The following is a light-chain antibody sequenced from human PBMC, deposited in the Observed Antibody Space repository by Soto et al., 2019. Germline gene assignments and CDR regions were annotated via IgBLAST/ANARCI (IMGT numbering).Light chain of an antibody. CDR1: SSDIGAYDY. V-gene: IGLV1-51*01. Sequence: QSALTQPASLSGSPGQSITISCTGTSSDIGAYDYVSWFQQHPGKAPKLLIYDNNKRPSGIPDRFSGSKSGTSATLGITGLQTGDEADYYCGTWDSSLSVVVFGGGTKLTVL. CDR3: GTWDSSLSVVV. J-gene: IGLJ2*01. CDR2: DNN.